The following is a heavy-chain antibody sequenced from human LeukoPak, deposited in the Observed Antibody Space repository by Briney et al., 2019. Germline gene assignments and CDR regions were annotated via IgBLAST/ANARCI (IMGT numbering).Heavy chain of an antibody. D-gene: IGHD3-10*01. CDR2: IYYSGNT. V-gene: IGHV4-59*01. J-gene: IGHJ6*02. CDR3: ARSSGSGSIYYYGMDV. Sequence: SETLSLTCNVSGGSISSYYWSWIRQSPEKGLEWIGYIYYSGNTNYNPSLKSRVTISVDTSKNQFSLKLNSVTAADTAVYLCARSSGSGSIYYYGMDVWGQGTTVTVSS. CDR1: GGSISSYY.